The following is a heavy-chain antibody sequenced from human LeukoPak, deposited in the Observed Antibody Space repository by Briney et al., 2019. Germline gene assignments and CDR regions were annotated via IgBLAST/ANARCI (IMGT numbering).Heavy chain of an antibody. V-gene: IGHV4-39*07. J-gene: IGHJ4*02. CDR1: GGSMITDNHY. CDR3: ARERPTIFGVPDYRRGYYFDY. CDR2: VYYTGST. D-gene: IGHD3-3*01. Sequence: PSETLSLTCIVSGGSMITDNHYWGWIRQPPGKGLEWIGSVYYTGSTNYNPSLKSRVTISVDTSKNQFSLKLSSVTAADTAVYYCARERPTIFGVPDYRRGYYFDYWGQGTLVTVSS.